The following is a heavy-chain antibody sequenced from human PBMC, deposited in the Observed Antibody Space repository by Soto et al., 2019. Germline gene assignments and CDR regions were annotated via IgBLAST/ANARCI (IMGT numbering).Heavy chain of an antibody. CDR2: IIPIFGTA. J-gene: IGHJ6*02. V-gene: IGHV1-69*01. CDR1: GGTFSSYA. Sequence: QVQLVQSGAEVKKPGSSVKVSSKASGGTFSSYAISWVRQAPGQGLEWMGGIIPIFGTANYAQKFQGRVTITADESTSTAYMELTSLRSEDTAVYYCARGEQLNNVVLVAAIPSYYYYGMDVWGQGTTVTVSS. D-gene: IGHD2-15*01. CDR3: ARGEQLNNVVLVAAIPSYYYYGMDV.